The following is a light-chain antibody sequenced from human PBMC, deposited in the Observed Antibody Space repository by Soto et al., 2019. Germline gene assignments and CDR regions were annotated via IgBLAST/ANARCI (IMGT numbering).Light chain of an antibody. CDR2: DAS. Sequence: EIVLTQSPATLSLSPGESATLSCRASQSVSSYLAWYQQKPGQAPRLVIYDASTRATGIPARFSGSGSGTDFTPSIRSLEPEDFAVYYCQQRSNWPSITVGQGTRLEIK. J-gene: IGKJ5*01. V-gene: IGKV3-11*01. CDR1: QSVSSY. CDR3: QQRSNWPSIT.